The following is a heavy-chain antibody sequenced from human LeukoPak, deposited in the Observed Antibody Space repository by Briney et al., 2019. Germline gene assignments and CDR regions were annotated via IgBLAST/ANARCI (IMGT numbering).Heavy chain of an antibody. D-gene: IGHD5-24*01. Sequence: GGSLRLSCAASGFTFSSYSLNWVRQAPGKGLEWVSSISSSSSYIYYADSVKGRFTISRDNAKNSLYLQMSSLKTEDTALYFCTTSYGDNSWHDWFGPWGQGTLVTVSS. CDR3: TTSYGDNSWHDWFGP. CDR1: GFTFSSYS. J-gene: IGHJ5*02. CDR2: ISSSSSYI. V-gene: IGHV3-21*04.